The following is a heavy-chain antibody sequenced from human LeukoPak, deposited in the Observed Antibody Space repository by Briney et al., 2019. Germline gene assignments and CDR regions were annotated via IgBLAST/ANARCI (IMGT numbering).Heavy chain of an antibody. CDR1: GYTFTGYY. D-gene: IGHD3-22*01. CDR2: INPNSGGT. Sequence: ASVKVSCKASGYTFTGYYMHWVRQAPGQGLEWMGWINPNSGGTNYAQKFQGRVTMTRDTSISTAYMELSRLRSDDTAAYYCARDDLDDSSGYYRFDYWGQGTLVTVSS. J-gene: IGHJ4*02. CDR3: ARDDLDDSSGYYRFDY. V-gene: IGHV1-2*02.